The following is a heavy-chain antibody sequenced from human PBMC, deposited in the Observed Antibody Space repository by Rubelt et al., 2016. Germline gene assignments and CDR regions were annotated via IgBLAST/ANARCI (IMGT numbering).Heavy chain of an antibody. CDR2: IYYSGST. Sequence: QVQLQESGPGLVKPSETLSLTCTVSGGSISSYYWSWIRQPPGKGLEWIGYIYYSGSTNYNPSLKSRVTISVDTSKNQFSLKLSSVTAADTAVYYCATPPGVGKYWGQGTLVTVSS. D-gene: IGHD2-8*01. CDR3: ATPPGVGKY. CDR1: GGSISSYY. V-gene: IGHV4-59*12. J-gene: IGHJ4*02.